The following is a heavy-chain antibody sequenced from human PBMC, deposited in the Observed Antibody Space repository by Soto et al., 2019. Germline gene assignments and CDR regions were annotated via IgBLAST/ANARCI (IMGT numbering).Heavy chain of an antibody. CDR3: AKDDGRDNN. V-gene: IGHV3-30*18. Sequence: PGGSLRLSCAASGFTFSSYGMHWVRQAPGKGLEWVAVISYDGSNKYYADSVKGRFTISRDNSKNTLYLQMNSLRAEDTAVYYCAKDDGRDNNWGQGTLVTVSS. J-gene: IGHJ4*02. CDR2: ISYDGSNK. CDR1: GFTFSSYG. D-gene: IGHD2-15*01.